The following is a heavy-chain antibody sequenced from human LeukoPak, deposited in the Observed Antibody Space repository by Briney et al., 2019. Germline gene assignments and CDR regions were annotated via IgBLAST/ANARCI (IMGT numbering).Heavy chain of an antibody. V-gene: IGHV3-53*01. Sequence: GGSLRLSCAACGITISCYSMYWVRLAPGKGLERVSVIYSGCSTYYTDSVQGRVTISSDNSMSTPYLQMNSLRAADTAVYYCARAVDTARGDACDIWGQGTMVTVSS. CDR1: GITISCYS. D-gene: IGHD5-18*01. CDR2: IYSGCST. CDR3: ARAVDTARGDACDI. J-gene: IGHJ3*02.